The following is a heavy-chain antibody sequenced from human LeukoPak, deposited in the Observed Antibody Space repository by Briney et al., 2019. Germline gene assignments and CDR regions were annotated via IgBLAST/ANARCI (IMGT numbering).Heavy chain of an antibody. V-gene: IGHV1-2*02. Sequence: VASVKVSCKASGYTFTGYYIHWVRQAPGQGREWMGWINPYSGDTNYAPKSQGRVTMTRDTAISTTYMELSRLTSDDTAVYFCVRSGGAAAGMNWFDPWGQGTLVTVSS. CDR3: VRSGGAAAGMNWFDP. CDR2: INPYSGDT. J-gene: IGHJ5*02. CDR1: GYTFTGYY. D-gene: IGHD6-13*01.